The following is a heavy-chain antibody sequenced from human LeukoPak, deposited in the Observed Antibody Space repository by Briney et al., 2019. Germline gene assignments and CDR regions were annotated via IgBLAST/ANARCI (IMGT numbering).Heavy chain of an antibody. Sequence: PGGSLRLSCVTSGFTFSDYALSWVRQAPGKGLEWVAVISGSGDRTHYADSVMGRFTISRDNSKNTVYLQLNSLRTDDTAVYYCAKDPHIVVVTAPFDYWGQGALVTVSS. CDR2: ISGSGDRT. J-gene: IGHJ4*02. V-gene: IGHV3-23*01. CDR1: GFTFSDYA. CDR3: AKDPHIVVVTAPFDY. D-gene: IGHD2-21*02.